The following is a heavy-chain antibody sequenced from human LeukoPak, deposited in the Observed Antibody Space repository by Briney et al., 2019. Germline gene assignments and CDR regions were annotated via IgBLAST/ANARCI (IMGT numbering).Heavy chain of an antibody. D-gene: IGHD3-16*01. J-gene: IGHJ4*02. V-gene: IGHV3-33*01. CDR3: ARDRGMIYASYPAY. CDR1: GSTFSSYG. CDR2: IWYDGSNK. Sequence: GGSLRLSCAASGSTFSSYGMHWVRQAPGKGLEWVAVIWYDGSNKYYADSVKGRFTISRDNSKNTLYLQMNSLRAEDTAVYYCARDRGMIYASYPAYWGQGALVTVSS.